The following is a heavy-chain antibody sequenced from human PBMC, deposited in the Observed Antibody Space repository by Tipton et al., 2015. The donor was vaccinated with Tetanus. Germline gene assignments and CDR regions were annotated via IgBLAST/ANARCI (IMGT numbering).Heavy chain of an antibody. D-gene: IGHD5-24*01. CDR1: GGSVRSGSYY. J-gene: IGHJ6*02. V-gene: IGHV4-61*01. CDR3: ARQNARDVWLQRQWVNYFYGLDV. Sequence: TLSLTCTVSGGSVRSGSYYWNWIRQPPGKGLEWIGYISYSGSTNSNYSLKSRITISQDTSKNQFSLKLTSVTAADTAVYYCARQNARDVWLQRQWVNYFYGLDVWGQGTTVSVSS. CDR2: ISYSGST.